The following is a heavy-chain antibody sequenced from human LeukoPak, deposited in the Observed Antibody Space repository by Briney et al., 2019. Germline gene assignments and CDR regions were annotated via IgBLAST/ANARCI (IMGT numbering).Heavy chain of an antibody. CDR2: INPNSGGT. J-gene: IGHJ4*02. D-gene: IGHD3-10*01. Sequence: GASVKVSCKASGYTFTGYYMHWVRQAPGQGLEWMGWINPNSGGTNYVQKFQGRVTMTRDTSIITAYMELRRLRSDDTAVYYCARNDVYSSGSYYFPLDYWGQGTLVTVSS. CDR1: GYTFTGYY. CDR3: ARNDVYSSGSYYFPLDY. V-gene: IGHV1-2*02.